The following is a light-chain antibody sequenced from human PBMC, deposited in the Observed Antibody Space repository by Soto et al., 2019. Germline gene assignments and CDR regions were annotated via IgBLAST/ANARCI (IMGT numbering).Light chain of an antibody. Sequence: EIVMTQSPATLSVSPGERATLSCRGSQSVSKNLAWYQQKPDQAPRLLISFASTRATGIQARFSGSGSGTEFTLTISSLQSEDFAVYYCQQYNKWPLTFGGGTKVETK. CDR3: QQYNKWPLT. CDR2: FAS. V-gene: IGKV3-15*01. J-gene: IGKJ4*01. CDR1: QSVSKN.